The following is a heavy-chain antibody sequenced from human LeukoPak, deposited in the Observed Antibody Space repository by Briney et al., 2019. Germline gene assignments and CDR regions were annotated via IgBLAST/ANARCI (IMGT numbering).Heavy chain of an antibody. CDR3: ARDVGATRRFFDY. D-gene: IGHD1-26*01. Sequence: PGGSLRLSCEASGFTFSIFTMSWVRQAPGKGLEWISTINSNGDSTYYADSVKGRFTISRDNSKNTVFLQMNSLSAEDTAVYYCARDVGATRRFFDYWGQGTLVTVSS. J-gene: IGHJ4*02. CDR1: GFTFSIFT. CDR2: INSNGDST. V-gene: IGHV3-23*01.